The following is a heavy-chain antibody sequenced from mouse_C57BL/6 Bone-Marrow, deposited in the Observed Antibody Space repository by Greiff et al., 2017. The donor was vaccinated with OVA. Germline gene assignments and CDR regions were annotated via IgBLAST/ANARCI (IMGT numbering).Heavy chain of an antibody. D-gene: IGHD2-3*01. CDR2: ISSGGDYI. J-gene: IGHJ3*01. CDR3: TRDLDDGYWFAY. CDR1: GFTFSSYA. Sequence: EVHLVESGEGLVKPGGSLKLSCAASGFTFSSYAMSWVRQTPEKRLEWVAYISSGGDYIYYADTVKGRFTISRDNARNTLYLQMSSLKSEDTAMYYCTRDLDDGYWFAYWGQGTLVTVSA. V-gene: IGHV5-9-1*02.